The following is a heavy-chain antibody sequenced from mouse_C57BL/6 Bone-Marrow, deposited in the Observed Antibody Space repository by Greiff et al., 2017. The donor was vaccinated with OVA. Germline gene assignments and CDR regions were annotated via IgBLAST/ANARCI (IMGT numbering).Heavy chain of an antibody. CDR1: GFTFSDYY. D-gene: IGHD4-1*01. CDR2: ISNGGGST. Sequence: DVQLVESGGGLVQPGGSLKLSCAASGFTFSDYYMYWVRQTPEKRLEWVAYISNGGGSTYYPDTVKGRFTISRDNAKNTLYLQMSRLKSEDTAMYYCARHDWEGYFDVWGTGTTVTVSS. V-gene: IGHV5-12*01. CDR3: ARHDWEGYFDV. J-gene: IGHJ1*03.